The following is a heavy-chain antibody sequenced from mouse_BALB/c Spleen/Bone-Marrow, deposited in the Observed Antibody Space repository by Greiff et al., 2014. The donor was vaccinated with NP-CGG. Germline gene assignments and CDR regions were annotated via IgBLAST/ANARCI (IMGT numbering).Heavy chain of an antibody. J-gene: IGHJ2*01. CDR1: GYAFTNYL. CDR3: ARRDGSYFDY. CDR2: INPGSGGT. Sequence: LVESGAELVRPGTSVKVSCKASGYAFTNYLIAWVKQRPGQGLEWIGMINPGSGGTNYNEKFKGKATLTADKSSSTAYMQLSSLTSDDSAVYFCARRDGSYFDYWGQGTTLTVSS. D-gene: IGHD3-3*01. V-gene: IGHV1-54*01.